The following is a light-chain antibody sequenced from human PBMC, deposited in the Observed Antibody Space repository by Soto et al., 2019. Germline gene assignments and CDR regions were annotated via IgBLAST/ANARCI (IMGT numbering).Light chain of an antibody. J-gene: IGLJ2*01. CDR3: QSYDSSLSGSV. CDR2: DVT. CDR1: SSDVGAYNF. V-gene: IGLV2-11*01. Sequence: QSALTQPASVSGSPGQSVTISCTGSSSDVGAYNFVSWYQQHPAKAPKLIIYDVTKRPSGVPDRFSGSKSGDTASLTISGLQAEDEADYYCQSYDSSLSGSVFGGGTKLTVL.